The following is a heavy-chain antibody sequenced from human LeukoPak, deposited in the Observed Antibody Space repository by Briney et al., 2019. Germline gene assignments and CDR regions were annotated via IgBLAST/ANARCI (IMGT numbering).Heavy chain of an antibody. Sequence: PGGSLRLSCAASGFTFSNYGMQWVRQAPGKGPEWLAVISYDGRTTFYADSVKGRFTISRDNSKNTVGLQMSSLRAEDTAVYYCAKEFTSYTGGWFFQHWGQGTLVTVSS. J-gene: IGHJ1*01. D-gene: IGHD6-13*01. CDR3: AKEFTSYTGGWFFQH. CDR1: GFTFSNYG. V-gene: IGHV3-30*18. CDR2: ISYDGRTT.